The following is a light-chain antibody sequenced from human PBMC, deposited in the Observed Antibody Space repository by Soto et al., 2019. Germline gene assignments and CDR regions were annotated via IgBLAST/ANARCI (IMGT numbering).Light chain of an antibody. V-gene: IGLV2-11*01. CDR1: SNDVGAYDY. CDR3: CSYAGSYSSL. CDR2: DVR. Sequence: QSVLTQPRSVSGSPGQSVTISCTGTSNDVGAYDYVSWYQQYPGKAPKLMIFDVRKRPSGVPDRFSGSKSGNTASLTISGLQADDEADYYCCSYAGSYSSLFGGGTKVTVL. J-gene: IGLJ3*02.